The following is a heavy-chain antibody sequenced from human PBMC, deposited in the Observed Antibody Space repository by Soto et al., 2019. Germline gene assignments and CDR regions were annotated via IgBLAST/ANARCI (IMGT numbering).Heavy chain of an antibody. Sequence: RASVKVSCKASGYTFTGYYMHWVRQAPGQGLEWMGWINPNSGGTNYAQKFQGRVTMTRDTSISTAYMELSRLSSDDTAVYYCARDSAPTYHDYWGQGTLVTVSS. V-gene: IGHV1-2*02. D-gene: IGHD2-2*01. J-gene: IGHJ4*02. CDR2: INPNSGGT. CDR3: ARDSAPTYHDY. CDR1: GYTFTGYY.